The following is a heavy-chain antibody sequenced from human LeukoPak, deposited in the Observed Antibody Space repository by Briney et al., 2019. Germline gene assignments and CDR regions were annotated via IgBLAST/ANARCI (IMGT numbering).Heavy chain of an antibody. D-gene: IGHD6-13*01. CDR2: ISGSGDRT. Sequence: PGESLRLSCVASGFTFDSYAMSWVRQGPGKGLECFSSISGSGDRTYYTDSVKGRFTISRDNSRNTVYLQMNSLRVEDTAIYYCAKGLSSSTWADFDYWGQGALVTVSS. J-gene: IGHJ4*02. V-gene: IGHV3-23*01. CDR1: GFTFDSYA. CDR3: AKGLSSSTWADFDY.